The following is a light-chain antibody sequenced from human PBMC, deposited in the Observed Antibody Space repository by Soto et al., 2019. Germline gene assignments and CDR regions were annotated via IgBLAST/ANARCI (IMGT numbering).Light chain of an antibody. Sequence: EIVLTQSPGTLSLSPGERATLSCRASQSVGSSYLAWYQQKPGQAPRLLIYGASSRATGIPDRFSGSGSGTHFTLTLHRLDPEDIAVYYRPQYHSSPWTFGQGTKVEIQ. CDR1: QSVGSSY. J-gene: IGKJ1*01. V-gene: IGKV3-20*01. CDR3: PQYHSSPWT. CDR2: GAS.